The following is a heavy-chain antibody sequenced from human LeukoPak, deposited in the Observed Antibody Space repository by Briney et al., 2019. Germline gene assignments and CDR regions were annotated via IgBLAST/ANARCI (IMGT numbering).Heavy chain of an antibody. CDR1: GFTFSSYW. CDR2: INSDGSST. V-gene: IGHV3-74*01. D-gene: IGHD3-22*01. CDR3: ARVNYDSSGYHYFFDD. J-gene: IGHJ4*02. Sequence: GGSLRLSCAASGFTFSSYWMHWDRQAPGKGLVWVSRINSDGSSTSYADSVKGRFTISRDNAKNTLYLQMNSPRAEDTALYYCARVNYDSSGYHYFFDDWGQGTLVTVSS.